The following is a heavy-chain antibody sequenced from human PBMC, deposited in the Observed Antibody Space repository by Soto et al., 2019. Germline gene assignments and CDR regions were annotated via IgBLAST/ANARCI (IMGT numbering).Heavy chain of an antibody. D-gene: IGHD2-15*01. J-gene: IGHJ4*02. CDR2: VWYDGNNK. V-gene: IGHV3-30*02. CDR3: ASRPFGPNTLYCSGGSCYPKDDLDY. CDR1: GFSFSTYG. Sequence: GGSLRLSCAASGFSFSTYGMYWVRQAPAKGLEWVALVWYDGNNKYYGDSVRGRFTIARDNSKRTLFLHMSSLRSEDTAVYYCASRPFGPNTLYCSGGSCYPKDDLDYWGQGTLVTVSS.